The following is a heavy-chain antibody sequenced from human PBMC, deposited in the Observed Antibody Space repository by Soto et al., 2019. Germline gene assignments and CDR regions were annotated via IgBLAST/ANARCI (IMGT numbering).Heavy chain of an antibody. CDR1: GGSISSGGYY. D-gene: IGHD2-2*01. V-gene: IGHV4-31*03. Sequence: QVQLQESGPGLVKPSQTLSLTCTVSGGSISSGGYYWSWIRQHPGKGLEWIGYIYYSGSTYYNPSLKSRVTISVDTSKNQFSLKLSSVTAADTAVYYCARDPVCSSTSCPNNWFDPWGQGTLVTVSS. CDR2: IYYSGST. J-gene: IGHJ5*02. CDR3: ARDPVCSSTSCPNNWFDP.